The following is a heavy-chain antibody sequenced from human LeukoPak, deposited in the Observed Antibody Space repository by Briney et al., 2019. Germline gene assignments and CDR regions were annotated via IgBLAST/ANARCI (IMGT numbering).Heavy chain of an antibody. CDR1: GFTFSSYA. J-gene: IGHJ5*02. CDR3: ARDGPWGWFDP. V-gene: IGHV3-30-3*01. Sequence: PGGSLRLSCVASGFTFSSYAMHWVRQAPGKGLEWVAVISYDGSNKYYADSVKGRFTISRDNSKNTLYLQMNSLRAEDTAVYYCARDGPWGWFDPWGQGTLVTVSS. D-gene: IGHD3-16*01. CDR2: ISYDGSNK.